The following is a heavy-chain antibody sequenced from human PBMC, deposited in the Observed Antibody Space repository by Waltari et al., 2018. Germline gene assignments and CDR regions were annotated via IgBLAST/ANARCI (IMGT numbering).Heavy chain of an antibody. D-gene: IGHD2-2*01. CDR3: ARESAFSTSWYPGFDP. V-gene: IGHV1-2*06. CDR1: GYSLTSYY. CDR2: SNPNSGDT. J-gene: IGHJ5*02. Sequence: QVELVQSGAEVRKPGASVKVSGKASGYSLTSYYMHWVRQAPGLGLEWMGRSNPNSGDTNSAPKFQGRVTLTRDTSVNTAFLELRSLTSDDTAVYFCARESAFSTSWYPGFDPWGQGTLVTVAS.